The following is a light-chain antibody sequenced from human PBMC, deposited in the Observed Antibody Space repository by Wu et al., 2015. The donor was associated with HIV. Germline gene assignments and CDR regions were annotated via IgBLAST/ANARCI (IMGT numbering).Light chain of an antibody. CDR2: GAS. Sequence: EIVLTQSPGTLSLSPGARATLSCRASQSVSSDYFAWYQQKPGQAPRLLIYGASSRATGIPDRFSGSGSGTDFTLTISSPQSEDFAVYYCQQYNNWSTWTFGQGTKVEIK. V-gene: IGKV3-20*01. CDR3: QQYNNWSTWT. CDR1: QSVSSDY. J-gene: IGKJ1*01.